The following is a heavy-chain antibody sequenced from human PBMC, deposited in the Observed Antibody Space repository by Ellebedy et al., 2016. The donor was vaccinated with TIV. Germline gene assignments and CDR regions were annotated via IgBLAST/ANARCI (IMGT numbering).Heavy chain of an antibody. J-gene: IGHJ6*02. CDR2: IGTEGDT. CDR1: GFTFSSYD. D-gene: IGHD6-13*01. V-gene: IGHV3-13*01. Sequence: GESQKISCAASGFTFSSYDMHWVRQVSGKGLEWVSGIGTEGDTHYPDSVQGRFTISRENAQKSLYLEMNHLGAGDTAVYYCATSAAHFFNGLDVWGQGTTVTVSS. CDR3: ATSAAHFFNGLDV.